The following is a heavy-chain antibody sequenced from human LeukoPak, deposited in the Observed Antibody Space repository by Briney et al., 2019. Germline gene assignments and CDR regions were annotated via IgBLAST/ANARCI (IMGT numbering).Heavy chain of an antibody. D-gene: IGHD1-14*01. CDR2: IIPILGIA. CDR3: ARDRGRIPYYFDY. CDR1: GGTFSSYA. J-gene: IGHJ4*02. Sequence: SVKVSCKASGGTFSSYAISWVRQAPGQGLEWMGRIIPILGIANYAQKFQGRVTITADKSTSTAYMELSSLRSKDTAVYYCARDRGRIPYYFDYWGQGTLVTVSS. V-gene: IGHV1-69*04.